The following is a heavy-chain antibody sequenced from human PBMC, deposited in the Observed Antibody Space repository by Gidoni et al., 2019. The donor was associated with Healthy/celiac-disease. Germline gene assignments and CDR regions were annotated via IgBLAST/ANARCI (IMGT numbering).Heavy chain of an antibody. CDR3: ARDNMVRGLSVWYYGMDV. J-gene: IGHJ6*02. Sequence: QVQLVESGGGLVKPGGALRLSCAPAGFTFSAHYRSWIRQAPGKGLEWVSYISSSGSTIYYADSVKGRFTISRDNAKNSLYLQMNSLRAEDTAVYYCARDNMVRGLSVWYYGMDVWGQGTTVTVSS. V-gene: IGHV3-11*01. CDR1: GFTFSAHY. CDR2: ISSSGSTI. D-gene: IGHD3-10*01.